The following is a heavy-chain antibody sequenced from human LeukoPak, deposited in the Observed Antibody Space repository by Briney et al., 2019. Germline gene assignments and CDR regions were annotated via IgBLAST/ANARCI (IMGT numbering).Heavy chain of an antibody. CDR1: GGSISSSSYY. CDR2: MYYSGST. V-gene: IGHV4-39*01. Sequence: KPSETLSLTCTVSGGSISSSSYYWGWIRQPPGKGLEWIGCMYYSGSTYYNPSLKSRVTISVDTSKNQFSLNLSSVTAADTAVYYCAGTSGSYYALDYWGQGTLVTVSS. J-gene: IGHJ4*02. CDR3: AGTSGSYYALDY. D-gene: IGHD1-26*01.